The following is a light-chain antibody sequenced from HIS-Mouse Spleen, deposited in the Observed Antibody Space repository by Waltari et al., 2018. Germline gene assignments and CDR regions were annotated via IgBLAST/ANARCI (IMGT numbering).Light chain of an antibody. CDR1: PSISSW. CDR2: KAS. Sequence: DIQMTQSPSTLSASVGDRVTITCRASPSISSWLAWYQQKPGKAPKLLIYKASSLESGVPSRFSGSGSGTEFTLTISSLQPDDFATYYCQQYNSYSPYTFGQGTKLEIK. J-gene: IGKJ2*01. V-gene: IGKV1-5*03. CDR3: QQYNSYSPYT.